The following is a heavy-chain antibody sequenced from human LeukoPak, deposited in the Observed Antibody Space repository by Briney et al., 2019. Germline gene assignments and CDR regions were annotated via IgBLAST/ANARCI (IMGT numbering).Heavy chain of an antibody. D-gene: IGHD3-10*01. V-gene: IGHV4-61*02. CDR2: IYTSGST. CDR1: GGSISSGSYY. Sequence: SETLSLTCTVSGGSISSGSYYWSWIRQPAGKGLEWLGRIYTSGSTNYNPSLKSRVTISVDTSKNQFSLKLSSVTAADTGVYYCARGPTTMVRGVIGFDPWGQGTLVTVSS. CDR3: ARGPTTMVRGVIGFDP. J-gene: IGHJ5*02.